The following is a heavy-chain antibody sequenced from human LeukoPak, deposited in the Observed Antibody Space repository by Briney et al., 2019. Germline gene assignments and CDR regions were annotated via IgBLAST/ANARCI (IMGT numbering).Heavy chain of an antibody. CDR2: IKQDGSER. V-gene: IGHV3-7*01. D-gene: IGHD3-22*01. CDR1: GFTFSNYW. J-gene: IGHJ3*02. CDR3: AREFYDSSGYYSYDVFNI. Sequence: PGESLRLSCVASGFTFSNYWMSWVRQAPGKGLEWVAKIKQDGSERCYVDSVKGRFTISRDNAKNSLYLQMNSLRAEDTAVYYCAREFYDSSGYYSYDVFNIWGQGTMVTVSS.